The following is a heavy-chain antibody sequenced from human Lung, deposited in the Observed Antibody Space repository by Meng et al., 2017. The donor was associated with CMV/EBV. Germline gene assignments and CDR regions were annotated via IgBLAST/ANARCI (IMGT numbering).Heavy chain of an antibody. V-gene: IGHV4-34*01. CDR3: ARGRYDFWSGYYRGYFDY. CDR1: GGSFSGYY. J-gene: IGHJ4*02. CDR2: INHSGST. D-gene: IGHD3-3*01. Sequence: LXCAVYGGSFSGYYWSWIRQPPGKGLEWIGEINHSGSTNYNPSLKSRVTISVDTSKNRFSLKLSSVTAADTAVYYCARGRYDFWSGYYRGYFDYLGQGXLVTVSS.